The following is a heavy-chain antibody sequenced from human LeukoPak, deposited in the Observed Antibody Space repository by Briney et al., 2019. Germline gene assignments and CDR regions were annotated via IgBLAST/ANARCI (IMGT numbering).Heavy chain of an antibody. J-gene: IGHJ3*02. CDR1: GFTFSSSA. CDR3: AKELYGSGQDGFDI. Sequence: GGSLRLSCAASGFTFSSSAMHWVRQAPGKGLEWVAFIRNDGINKYYADSVKGRFTISRDNSKNTLYLQMKSLRAEDTAVYYCAKELYGSGQDGFDIWGQGTMVTVSS. V-gene: IGHV3-30*02. CDR2: IRNDGINK. D-gene: IGHD3-10*01.